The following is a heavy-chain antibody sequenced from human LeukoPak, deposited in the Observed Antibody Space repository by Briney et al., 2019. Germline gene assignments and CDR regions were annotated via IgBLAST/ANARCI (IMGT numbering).Heavy chain of an antibody. J-gene: IGHJ6*03. Sequence: GGSLRLFCAASGFTFSSYEMNWLRQAPGEGLEWVTYISGSGSTIYYADSVKGRFTISSDNANISLYLQMNSLRAEDTAVCYCARGLDWGYYYYYYMDVWGKGTTVTISS. D-gene: IGHD7-27*01. CDR3: ARGLDWGYYYYYYMDV. CDR2: ISGSGSTI. V-gene: IGHV3-48*03. CDR1: GFTFSSYE.